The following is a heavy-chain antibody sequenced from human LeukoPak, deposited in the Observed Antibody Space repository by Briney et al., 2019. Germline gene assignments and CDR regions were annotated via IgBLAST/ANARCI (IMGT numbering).Heavy chain of an antibody. D-gene: IGHD3-10*01. J-gene: IGHJ4*02. CDR1: GFPLRSYA. CDR2: ISYDGSNK. V-gene: IGHV3-30*04. CDR3: ARETSGLLWFGELFY. Sequence: GGALRLSCAAPGFPLRSYAMHWVRPAPGKGLEWGAVISYDGSNKYYADSVKGRFTISRDNSKNTLCLQMNSLRAEDTAVYYCARETSGLLWFGELFYWGQGTLVTVSS.